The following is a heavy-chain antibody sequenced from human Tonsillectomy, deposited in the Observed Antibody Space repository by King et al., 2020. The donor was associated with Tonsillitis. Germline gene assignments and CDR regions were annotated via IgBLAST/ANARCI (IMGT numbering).Heavy chain of an antibody. Sequence: VQLVESGGGVVQPGGSLRLSCAASGFTFSSYSMNWVRQAPGKGLEWVSYISSSSSTIYYADSVKGRFTISRDNAKNSLYLQMNSLRAEDTAVYYCASDGIQDFDYWGQGTLFTVSS. V-gene: IGHV3-48*01. CDR2: ISSSSSTI. D-gene: IGHD5-18*01. CDR3: ASDGIQDFDY. CDR1: GFTFSSYS. J-gene: IGHJ4*02.